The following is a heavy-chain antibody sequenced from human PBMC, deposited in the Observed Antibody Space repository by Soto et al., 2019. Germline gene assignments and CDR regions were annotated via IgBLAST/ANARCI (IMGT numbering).Heavy chain of an antibody. CDR2: ISYDGSNK. V-gene: IGHV3-30*18. Sequence: QVQLVESGGGVVQPGRSLRLSCAASGFTFSSYGMHWVRQAPGKGLEWVAVISYDGSNKYYADSVKGRFTISRDNSKNTLYLQMNSLRAEDTAVYYCAKDQESGIVGATFDYWGQGTLVTVSS. J-gene: IGHJ4*02. CDR3: AKDQESGIVGATFDY. D-gene: IGHD1-26*01. CDR1: GFTFSSYG.